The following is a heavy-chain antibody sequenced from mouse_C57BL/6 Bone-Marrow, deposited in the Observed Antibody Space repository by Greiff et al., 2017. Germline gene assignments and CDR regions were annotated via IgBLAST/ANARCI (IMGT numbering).Heavy chain of an antibody. V-gene: IGHV3-6*01. Sequence: EVQLQESGPGLVKPSQSLSLTCSVTGYSITSGYYWNWIRQFPGNKLEWMGYISYDGSNNYNPSLKNRISITRDTSKNQFFLKLNSVTTEDTATYYCARRSNPGTWFAYWGQGTLVTVSA. D-gene: IGHD2-5*01. CDR3: ARRSNPGTWFAY. CDR2: ISYDGSN. J-gene: IGHJ3*01. CDR1: GYSITSGYY.